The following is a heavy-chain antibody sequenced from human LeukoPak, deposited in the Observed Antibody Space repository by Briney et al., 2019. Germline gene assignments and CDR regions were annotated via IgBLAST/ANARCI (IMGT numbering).Heavy chain of an antibody. D-gene: IGHD5-24*01. V-gene: IGHV1-2*02. Sequence: GASVKVSCKASGYTFTGYYMHWVRQAPGQGLEWMGWINPNSGGTNYAQKFQGRVTMTRDTSISTAYMELSRLRSDDSAAYYCARGATATINYWGQGTLVTVSS. CDR2: INPNSGGT. CDR3: ARGATATINY. CDR1: GYTFTGYY. J-gene: IGHJ4*02.